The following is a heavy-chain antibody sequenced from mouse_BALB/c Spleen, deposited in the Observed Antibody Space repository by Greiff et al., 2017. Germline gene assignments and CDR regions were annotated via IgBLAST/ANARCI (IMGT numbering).Heavy chain of an antibody. V-gene: IGHV1-31*01. D-gene: IGHD2-1*01. CDR3: ARRDGNYVGAMDY. J-gene: IGHJ4*01. CDR2: INPYNGAT. CDR1: GYSFTGYY. Sequence: VQLKESGPELVKPGASVKISCKASGYSFTGYYMHWVKQSHVKSLEWIGRINPYNGATSYNQNFKDKASLTVDKSSSTAYMELHSLTSEDSAVYYCARRDGNYVGAMDYWGQGTSVTVSS.